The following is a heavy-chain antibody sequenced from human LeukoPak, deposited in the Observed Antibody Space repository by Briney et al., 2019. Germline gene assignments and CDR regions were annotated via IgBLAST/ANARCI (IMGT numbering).Heavy chain of an antibody. CDR3: ASILRGSSIDY. V-gene: IGHV6-1*01. D-gene: IGHD2-2*01. Sequence: SQTLSLTCAISGDSVSSNSVTWNWIRQSPSRGLEWLGRTYYRSTWYNDYAVSVRGRITVNPDTSKNQFSLKLSSVTAADTAVYYCASILRGSSIDYWGQGTLVTVSS. CDR2: TYYRSTWYN. CDR1: GDSVSSNSVT. J-gene: IGHJ4*02.